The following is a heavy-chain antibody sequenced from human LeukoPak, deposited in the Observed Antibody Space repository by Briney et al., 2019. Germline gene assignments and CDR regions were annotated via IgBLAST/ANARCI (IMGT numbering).Heavy chain of an antibody. CDR1: GYSISSGYY. J-gene: IGHJ3*02. Sequence: SETLSLTCAVSGYSISSGYYWGWIRQPPGKGLEWIGSIYHSGSTYYSPSLKSRVTISVDTSKNQFSLKLSSVTAADTAVYYCAREEEGFYDILTGYYHIDAFDIWGQGTMVTVSS. CDR2: IYHSGST. CDR3: AREEEGFYDILTGYYHIDAFDI. D-gene: IGHD3-9*01. V-gene: IGHV4-38-2*02.